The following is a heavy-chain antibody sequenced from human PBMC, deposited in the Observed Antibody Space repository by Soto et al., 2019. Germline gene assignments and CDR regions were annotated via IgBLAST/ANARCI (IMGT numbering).Heavy chain of an antibody. CDR2: IDPTDPFT. Sequence: GESLKISCKASGYKFTTFWLNWVRQTPGKGLEWLGRIDPTDPFTNYSPPFEGHVTISVDRSISTAYLQWNSLQASDTAIYYCARPASGGSRDAFDVWGQGTTVTVSS. CDR3: ARPASGGSRDAFDV. V-gene: IGHV5-10-1*01. CDR1: GYKFTTFW. J-gene: IGHJ3*01. D-gene: IGHD2-15*01.